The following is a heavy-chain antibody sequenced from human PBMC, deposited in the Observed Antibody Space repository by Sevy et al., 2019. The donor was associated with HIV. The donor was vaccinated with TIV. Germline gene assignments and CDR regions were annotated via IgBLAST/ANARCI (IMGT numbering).Heavy chain of an antibody. Sequence: GGSLRLSCAASGFTFSSFPMNWVRQTPDKGLEWVAVMSYDVNIKDYADSVKGRFTVSRDKSKNTLYLQMNSLRTEDTAVYYCVRNNQFDYWGQGTLVTVSS. CDR3: VRNNQFDY. V-gene: IGHV3-30-3*01. CDR2: MSYDVNIK. CDR1: GFTFSSFP. J-gene: IGHJ4*02.